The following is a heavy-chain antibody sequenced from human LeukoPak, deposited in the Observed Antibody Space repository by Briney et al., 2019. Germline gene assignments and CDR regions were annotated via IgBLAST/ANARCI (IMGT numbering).Heavy chain of an antibody. CDR2: IYSGGST. V-gene: IGHV3-53*01. CDR3: ARRYDTSFSFDY. J-gene: IGHJ4*02. CDR1: GFTFSSYA. D-gene: IGHD3-22*01. Sequence: GGSLRLSCAASGFTFSSYAMSWVRQAPVKGLEWVSVIYSGGSTYYADSVKGRFTISRDNSKNTLYLQMNSLRAEDTAVYYCARRYDTSFSFDYWGQGTLVTVSS.